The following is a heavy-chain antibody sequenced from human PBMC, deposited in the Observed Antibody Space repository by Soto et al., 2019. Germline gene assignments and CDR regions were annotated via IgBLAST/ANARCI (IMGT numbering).Heavy chain of an antibody. CDR2: ISAYNGNT. J-gene: IGHJ4*02. CDR3: ARVVYSSGWYAIQRWFDY. D-gene: IGHD6-19*01. CDR1: GYTFTSYG. Sequence: QVQLVQSGAEVKKPGASVKVSCKASGYTFTSYGISWVRQAPGQGLEWMGWISAYNGNTNYAQKLQGRVTMTTDTSTSTAYMELRSLRSDDTAVYYCARVVYSSGWYAIQRWFDYWGQGTLVTVSS. V-gene: IGHV1-18*01.